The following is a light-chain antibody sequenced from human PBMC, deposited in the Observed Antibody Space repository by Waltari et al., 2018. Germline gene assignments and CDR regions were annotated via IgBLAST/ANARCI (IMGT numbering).Light chain of an antibody. J-gene: IGKJ4*01. CDR1: QSVDTS. Sequence: EIVLTQSPATLSLSPGQRATLSCRASQSVDTSLAWYRHKPGQPPRLLIYDASNRAHGIPARFSGSVSGTDFTLTISSLDPEDFAVYFCQQRGDWQMSFGGGTKIEIK. CDR2: DAS. CDR3: QQRGDWQMS. V-gene: IGKV3-11*01.